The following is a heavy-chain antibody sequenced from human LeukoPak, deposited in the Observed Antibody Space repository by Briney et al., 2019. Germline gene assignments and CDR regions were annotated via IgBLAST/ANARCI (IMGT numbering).Heavy chain of an antibody. V-gene: IGHV1-69*13. CDR1: GGTFSSYA. CDR3: ARVGAKSVFTFDY. J-gene: IGHJ4*02. Sequence: ASVKVSCKASGGTFSSYAISWVRQAPGQRLEWMGGIIPIFGTANYAQKFQGRVTITADESTSTAYMELSSLRSEDTAVYYCARVGAKSVFTFDYWGQGTLVTVSS. D-gene: IGHD1-26*01. CDR2: IIPIFGTA.